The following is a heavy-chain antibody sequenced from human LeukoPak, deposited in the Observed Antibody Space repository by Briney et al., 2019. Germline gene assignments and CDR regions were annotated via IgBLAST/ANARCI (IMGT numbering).Heavy chain of an antibody. Sequence: SETLSLTCTVSGGAISSYYWGWIRQPPGKGLEWIGYIHYSGHTNYNPSIKSRATISVDTSKNQFSLKLSSVTAADTAVCYCARGVRWLGESHYFDYWGQGTLVTVSS. D-gene: IGHD3-10*01. CDR3: ARGVRWLGESHYFDY. CDR2: IHYSGHT. V-gene: IGHV4-59*01. J-gene: IGHJ4*02. CDR1: GGAISSYY.